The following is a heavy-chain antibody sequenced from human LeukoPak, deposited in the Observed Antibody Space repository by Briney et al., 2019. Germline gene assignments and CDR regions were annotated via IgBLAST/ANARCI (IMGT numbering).Heavy chain of an antibody. D-gene: IGHD5-18*01. V-gene: IGHV3-13*04. Sequence: PGGSLRLSCAASGFTFSSYDMHWVRQATGKGLEWVSAIGTAGDTYYPGSVKGRFTISRENAKNSLYLQMNSLRAGDTAVYYCARDGQRGYSYGPFDYWGQGTLVTVSS. CDR1: GFTFSSYD. CDR3: ARDGQRGYSYGPFDY. CDR2: IGTAGDT. J-gene: IGHJ4*02.